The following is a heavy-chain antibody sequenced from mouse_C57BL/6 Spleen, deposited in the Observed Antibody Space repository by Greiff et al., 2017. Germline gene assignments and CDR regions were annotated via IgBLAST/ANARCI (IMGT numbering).Heavy chain of an antibody. V-gene: IGHV1-19*01. CDR3: ASRGGYGHYYAMDY. CDR2: INPYNGGT. CDR1: GYTFTDYY. Sequence: VQLQQSGPVLVKPGASVKMSCKASGYTFTDYYMNWVKQSHGKSLEWIGVINPYNGGTSYNQKFKGKATLTVDKSSSPAYMELNSLTSEDSAVYYCASRGGYGHYYAMDYWGQGTSVTVSS. D-gene: IGHD1-1*02. J-gene: IGHJ4*01.